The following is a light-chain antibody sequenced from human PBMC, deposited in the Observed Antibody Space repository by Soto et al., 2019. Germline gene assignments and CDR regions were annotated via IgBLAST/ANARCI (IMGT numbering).Light chain of an antibody. Sequence: EIVLTQSPATLSLSPGERATLSCRASQSVSRHLAWYQQKPGQAPRLLIYDASNRATGIPARFSGSGSGTEFTLTISRLEPEDFATYYCQQANSFPLTFGGGTKVDI. CDR2: DAS. J-gene: IGKJ4*01. CDR1: QSVSRH. V-gene: IGKV3-11*01. CDR3: QQANSFPLT.